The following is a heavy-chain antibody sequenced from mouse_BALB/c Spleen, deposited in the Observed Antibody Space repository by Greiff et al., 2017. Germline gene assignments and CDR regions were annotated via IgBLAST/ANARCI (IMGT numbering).Heavy chain of an antibody. D-gene: IGHD2-14*01. CDR3: ASRGGTYVYAMDY. V-gene: IGHV14-1*02. CDR1: GYNIKDYY. Sequence: VQLQQPGAELVRPGALVKLSCKASGYNIKDYYMHWVKQRPEQGLEWIGWIDPENGNTKYDPKFQGKASITADTSSNTAYLQLSSLTSEDTAVEYCASRGGTYVYAMDYWGQGTSVTVSS. CDR2: IDPENGNT. J-gene: IGHJ4*01.